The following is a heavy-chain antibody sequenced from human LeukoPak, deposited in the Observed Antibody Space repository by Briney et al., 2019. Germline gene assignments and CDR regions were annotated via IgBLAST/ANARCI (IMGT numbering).Heavy chain of an antibody. V-gene: IGHV1-69*01. Sequence: KISCKASGGTFSSYAISWVRQAPGQGLEWMGGIIPIFGTANYAQKFQGRVTITADESTSTAYMELSSLRSEDTAVYYCARDAAARPEAFDIWGQGTMVTVSS. D-gene: IGHD6-6*01. CDR1: GGTFSSYA. J-gene: IGHJ3*02. CDR3: ARDAAARPEAFDI. CDR2: IIPIFGTA.